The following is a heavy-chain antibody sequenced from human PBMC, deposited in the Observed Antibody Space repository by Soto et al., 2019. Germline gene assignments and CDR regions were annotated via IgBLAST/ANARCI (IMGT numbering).Heavy chain of an antibody. CDR2: IRSKANSYAT. V-gene: IGHV3-73*01. J-gene: IGHJ6*02. CDR3: TRPYTAMVTDYYYYGMDV. D-gene: IGHD5-18*01. CDR1: GFTFSGSA. Sequence: GGSLRLSCAASGFTFSGSAMHWVRQASGKGLEWVGRIRSKANSYATAYAASVKGRFTISRDDSKNTAYLQMNSLKTEDTAVYYCTRPYTAMVTDYYYYGMDVWGQGTTVTVSS.